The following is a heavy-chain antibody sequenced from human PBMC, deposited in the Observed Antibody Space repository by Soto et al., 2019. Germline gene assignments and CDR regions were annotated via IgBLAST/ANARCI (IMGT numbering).Heavy chain of an antibody. Sequence: QVQLVQSGAEVKKPGSSVKVSCKASGGTFSSYTISWVRQAPGHGLEWMGRIIPILGIANYAQKFQGRVTITADKSTSTAYMELSSLRSEDTAVYYGARDQGVPWLCSGGSCSGDYCGQGTLVTFSS. CDR1: GGTFSSYT. J-gene: IGHJ4*02. V-gene: IGHV1-69*08. D-gene: IGHD2-15*01. CDR3: ARDQGVPWLCSGGSCSGDY. CDR2: IIPILGIA.